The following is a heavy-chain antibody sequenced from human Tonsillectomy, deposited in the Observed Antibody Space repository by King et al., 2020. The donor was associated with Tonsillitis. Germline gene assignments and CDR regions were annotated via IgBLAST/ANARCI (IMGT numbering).Heavy chain of an antibody. D-gene: IGHD7-27*01. J-gene: IGHJ4*02. CDR1: GFIFSNYW. Sequence: VQLVESGGGLVQPGGSLTLSCAASGFIFSNYWMHWVRQGPGKGLEWVAHINNDGSGTTYADSVKGRFTISRDNAKSTKLLQMNSLRDEDMAVYYCVRDNWGMHDWGQGTLIPVSS. CDR3: VRDNWGMHD. V-gene: IGHV3-74*01. CDR2: INNDGSGT.